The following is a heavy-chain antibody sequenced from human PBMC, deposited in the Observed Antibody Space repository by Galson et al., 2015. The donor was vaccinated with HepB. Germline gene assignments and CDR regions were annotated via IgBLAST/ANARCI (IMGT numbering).Heavy chain of an antibody. CDR2: ISSSSSTI. D-gene: IGHD5-18*01. CDR3: ARGVDTATDPHFDY. CDR1: GFTFSSYG. Sequence: SLRLSCAASGFTFSSYGMNWVRQAPGKGLEWVSYISSSSSTIYYADSVKGRFTISRDNAKNSLYLQMNSLRDEDTAVYYCARGVDTATDPHFDYWGQGTLVTVSS. V-gene: IGHV3-48*02. J-gene: IGHJ4*02.